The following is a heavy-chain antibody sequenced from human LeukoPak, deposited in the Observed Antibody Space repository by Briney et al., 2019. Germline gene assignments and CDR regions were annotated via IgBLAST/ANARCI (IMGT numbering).Heavy chain of an antibody. CDR3: ARGRGAARFVTIEFDY. J-gene: IGHJ4*02. CDR2: INHRGST. D-gene: IGHD6-6*01. Sequence: NSSETLSLTCAVYGGSFSGYHWSWIRQPPGKGLEWIGEINHRGSTNYNPSLKSRVTMSVDTSKNQFSLKLSSVTAADTAVYYCARGRGAARFVTIEFDYWGQGTPVTVSS. V-gene: IGHV4-34*01. CDR1: GGSFSGYH.